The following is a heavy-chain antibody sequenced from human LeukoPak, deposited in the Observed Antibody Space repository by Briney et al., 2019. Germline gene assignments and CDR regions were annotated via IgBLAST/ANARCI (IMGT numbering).Heavy chain of an antibody. Sequence: PGGSLRLSCTASGFTFSSYAMSWVRQAPGKGLEWVSAISGSGGSTYYADSVKGRFTISRDNSKNTLYLQMNSLRAEDTAVYYCAKRHDYGDYYFDYWGQGTLVTVSS. V-gene: IGHV3-23*01. D-gene: IGHD4-17*01. CDR2: ISGSGGST. J-gene: IGHJ4*02. CDR3: AKRHDYGDYYFDY. CDR1: GFTFSSYA.